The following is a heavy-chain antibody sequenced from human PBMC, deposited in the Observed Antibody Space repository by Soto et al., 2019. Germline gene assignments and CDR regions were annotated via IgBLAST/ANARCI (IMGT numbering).Heavy chain of an antibody. D-gene: IGHD6-19*01. CDR3: ARECLLAVAHSYGMDV. CDR2: ISAYNGNT. V-gene: IGHV1-18*01. J-gene: IGHJ6*02. CDR1: GYTFTSYG. Sequence: QVQLVQSGAEVKKPGASVKVSCKASGYTFTSYGISWVRQAPGQGLEGMGWISAYNGNTNYAQKLQGRVTMTTDTSTSTAYMELRSLRSDDTAVYYCARECLLAVAHSYGMDVWGQGTTVTVSS.